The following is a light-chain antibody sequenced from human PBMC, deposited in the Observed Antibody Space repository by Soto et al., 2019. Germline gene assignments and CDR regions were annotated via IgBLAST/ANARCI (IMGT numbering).Light chain of an antibody. CDR2: DAS. CDR3: QQYNNWPPIT. J-gene: IGKJ5*01. Sequence: EIVFTHSPATLSLSPGERATLSFSASQSVSSYLAWYQQKPGQAPRLLIYDASNRATGIPARFSGSGPGTEFTLTISSLQSEDFAVYYCQQYNNWPPITFGQGTRLEIK. CDR1: QSVSSY. V-gene: IGKV3-11*01.